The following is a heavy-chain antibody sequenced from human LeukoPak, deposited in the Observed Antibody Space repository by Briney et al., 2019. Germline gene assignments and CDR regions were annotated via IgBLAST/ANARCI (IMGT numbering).Heavy chain of an antibody. Sequence: ASVTVSCKASGYTFSTNSMNWVRQAPGKGLEWVSYISSTGGTIYYADSVKGRFTISRDNAKNSLYLQMNSLRPEDTALYYCVRDDNWSFDYWGQGALVTVSS. CDR1: GYTFSTNS. V-gene: IGHV3-48*01. CDR3: VRDDNWSFDY. J-gene: IGHJ4*02. CDR2: ISSTGGTI. D-gene: IGHD1-1*01.